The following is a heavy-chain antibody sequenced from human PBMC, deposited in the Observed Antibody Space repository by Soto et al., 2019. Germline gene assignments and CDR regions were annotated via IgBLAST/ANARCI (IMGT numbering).Heavy chain of an antibody. Sequence: DVRVVESGGGLVQRGGSLRLSCAGSGFTFSNYAMTWVRQAPGKGLEWVSTTRSNGEYTYYADSVKGRFTVSRDNSQNALFLEMSSLRAEDTAVYYCAKESMSVTVSASRVYGMDVLGQGTTVTVSS. CDR2: TRSNGEYT. J-gene: IGHJ6*02. V-gene: IGHV3-23*04. CDR3: AKESMSVTVSASRVYGMDV. CDR1: GFTFSNYA. D-gene: IGHD2-2*01.